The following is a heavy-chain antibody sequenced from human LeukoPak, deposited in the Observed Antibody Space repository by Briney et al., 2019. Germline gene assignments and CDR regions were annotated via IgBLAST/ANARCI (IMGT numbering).Heavy chain of an antibody. CDR2: ISSSSSYI. D-gene: IGHD2-15*01. Sequence: GGSLRLSCAASGFTFSTYSMNWVRQAPGKGLEWVSSISSSSSYIYYADSLKGRFTISRDNAKNSLCLQMNSLRAEDTAVYYCAKQLGYCSDGSCYFPYWGQGTLVTVSS. CDR1: GFTFSTYS. J-gene: IGHJ4*02. V-gene: IGHV3-21*04. CDR3: AKQLGYCSDGSCYFPY.